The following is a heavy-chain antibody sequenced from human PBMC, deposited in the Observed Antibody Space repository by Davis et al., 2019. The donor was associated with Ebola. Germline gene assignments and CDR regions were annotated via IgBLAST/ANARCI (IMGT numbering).Heavy chain of an antibody. Sequence: GSLRLSCEAFEFTVSSNYMSWVRQAPGKGLEWVSVIYGGGNTYYTDSVKGRFTISRDNSKNTVYLQMNSLRAEDTAVYYCARALYSEYDFGYWGQGTLVTVSS. J-gene: IGHJ4*02. D-gene: IGHD1-26*01. V-gene: IGHV3-53*01. CDR3: ARALYSEYDFGY. CDR2: IYGGGNT. CDR1: EFTVSSNY.